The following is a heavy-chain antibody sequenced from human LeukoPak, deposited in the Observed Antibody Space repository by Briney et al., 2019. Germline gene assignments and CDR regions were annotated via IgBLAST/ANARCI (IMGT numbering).Heavy chain of an antibody. CDR2: ISYDGRNK. Sequence: GGSLRLSCAASGFTFSTYNIHWVRQAPGKGLEWVAVISYDGRNKYYADSVKGRFTISRDNSKNTLYLQMNSLRAEDTAVYYCARDPHGSGEVVDAFDIWGQGTMVTVSS. J-gene: IGHJ3*02. CDR3: ARDPHGSGEVVDAFDI. D-gene: IGHD3-10*01. CDR1: GFTFSTYN. V-gene: IGHV3-30*03.